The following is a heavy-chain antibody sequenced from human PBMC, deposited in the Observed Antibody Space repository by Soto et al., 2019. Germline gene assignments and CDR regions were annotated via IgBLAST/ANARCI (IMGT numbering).Heavy chain of an antibody. D-gene: IGHD3-3*01. V-gene: IGHV4-59*01. J-gene: IGHJ4*02. CDR2: IYYSGST. Sequence: QVQLQESGPGLVKPSETLSLTCTVSGGSISSYYWSWIRQPPGKGLEWIGYIYYSGSTNYNPSLKSRVTISVDTSKNQFSLKLSSVTAADTAVYYCAREQSGSLSDYWGQGTLVTVSS. CDR3: AREQSGSLSDY. CDR1: GGSISSYY.